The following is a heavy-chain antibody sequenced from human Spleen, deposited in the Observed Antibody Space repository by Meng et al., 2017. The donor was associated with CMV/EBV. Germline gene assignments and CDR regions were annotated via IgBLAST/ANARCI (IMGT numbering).Heavy chain of an antibody. CDR1: GYTFTNHG. V-gene: IGHV1-18*01. D-gene: IGHD3-3*01. CDR3: ARGDDFWSGYVYYYYYGMDV. CDR2: VSPYNGHT. J-gene: IGHJ6*02. Sequence: ASVKVSCKASGYTFTNHGISWVRQAPGQGLEWMGWVSPYNGHTNYAQMLQGRVTMTTDTSTSTAYMELRSLRSDDTAVYYCARGDDFWSGYVYYYYYGMDVWGQGTTVTVSS.